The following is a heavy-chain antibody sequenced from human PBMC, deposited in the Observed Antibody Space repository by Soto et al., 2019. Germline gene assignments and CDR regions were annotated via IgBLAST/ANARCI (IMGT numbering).Heavy chain of an antibody. J-gene: IGHJ4*02. V-gene: IGHV3-23*01. D-gene: IGHD3-22*01. Sequence: EVQLLESGGGLVQPGGSLRLSCAASGLTFSSYAISWVRQAPGKGLEWVSAISSSGGSTYYADSVKGRFTISRDNSKDTLYLQMNSLRAEDTAVYYRAKGAYYESSGYGYYFDYWGQGTLVTVSS. CDR1: GLTFSSYA. CDR2: ISSSGGST. CDR3: AKGAYYESSGYGYYFDY.